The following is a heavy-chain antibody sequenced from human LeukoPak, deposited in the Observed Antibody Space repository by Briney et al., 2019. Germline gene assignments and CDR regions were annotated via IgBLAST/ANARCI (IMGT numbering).Heavy chain of an antibody. D-gene: IGHD3-22*01. CDR3: ARGQFFYDSSGYYHYFDY. CDR1: GGSFSGYY. J-gene: IGHJ4*02. CDR2: INHSGST. V-gene: IGHV4-34*01. Sequence: PSETLSLTCVVYGGSFSGYYWSWIRQPPGKGLEWIGEINHSGSTNYNPSLKSRVTISVDTSKNQFSLKLSSVTAADTAVYYCARGQFFYDSSGYYHYFDYWGQGTLVTVSS.